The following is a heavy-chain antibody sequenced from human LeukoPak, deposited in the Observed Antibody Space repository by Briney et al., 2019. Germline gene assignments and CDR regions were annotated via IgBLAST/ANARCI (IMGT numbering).Heavy chain of an antibody. J-gene: IGHJ4*02. CDR1: GGSISSYY. D-gene: IGHD3-10*01. Sequence: PSETLSLTCTVSGGSISSYYWSWIRQPPGKGLEWIGYIYYSGSTNYNPSLKSRVTISVDTSKNQFFLKLSSVTAADTAVYYCARYGSGSYYIPHFDYWGQGTLVTVSS. V-gene: IGHV4-59*01. CDR2: IYYSGST. CDR3: ARYGSGSYYIPHFDY.